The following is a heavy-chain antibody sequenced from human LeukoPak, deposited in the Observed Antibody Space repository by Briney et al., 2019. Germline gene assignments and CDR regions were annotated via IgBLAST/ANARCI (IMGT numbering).Heavy chain of an antibody. V-gene: IGHV1-8*01. D-gene: IGHD6-13*01. Sequence: ASVKVSCKASGYTFTSYDINWVRQATGQGLEWMGWTNPNSGNTGYAQKFQGRVTMTRNTSISTAYMELSSLRSEDTAVYYCARVRQQLGWFDPWGQGTLVTVSS. CDR2: TNPNSGNT. CDR3: ARVRQQLGWFDP. CDR1: GYTFTSYD. J-gene: IGHJ5*02.